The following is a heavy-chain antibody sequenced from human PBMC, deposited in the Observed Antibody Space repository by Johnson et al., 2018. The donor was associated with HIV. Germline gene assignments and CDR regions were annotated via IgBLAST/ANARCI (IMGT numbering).Heavy chain of an antibody. CDR3: AKAPWRGGDPNSAFDI. Sequence: QVQLVESGGGVVQPGMSLRLSCAASGFTFSSYAMHWVRQAPGKGLEWVAVISYDGSNKYYADSVKGRFTISRDNSKNTLYLQMNSLRAEDTALYYCAKAPWRGGDPNSAFDIWGQGTMVTVSS. CDR1: GFTFSSYA. D-gene: IGHD3-16*01. V-gene: IGHV3-30*04. J-gene: IGHJ3*02. CDR2: ISYDGSNK.